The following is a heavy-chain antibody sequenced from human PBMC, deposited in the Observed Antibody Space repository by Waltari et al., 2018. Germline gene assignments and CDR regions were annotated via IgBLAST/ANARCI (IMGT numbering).Heavy chain of an antibody. CDR1: GFTFEEYA. CDR2: ISCHRDDH. Sequence: ELQLVEFGGWLVQPGRSLRLSCVASGFTFEEYAMHWVRQAPGKGLVWVAGISCHRDDHVYADSVQGRFTISRDNAKSSLYLQMNTLRTADMAFYYCAKDRASSSEFLFDLWGQGTLVSVSS. CDR3: AKDRASSSEFLFDL. J-gene: IGHJ4*02. V-gene: IGHV3-9*03. D-gene: IGHD6-19*01.